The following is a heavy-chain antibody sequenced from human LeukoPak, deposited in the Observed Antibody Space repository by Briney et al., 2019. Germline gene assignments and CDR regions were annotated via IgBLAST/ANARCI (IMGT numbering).Heavy chain of an antibody. CDR1: GGSISSSSYY. CDR2: IYYSGST. Sequence: SETLSLTCTVSGGSISSSSYYWGWIRQPPGKGLEWIGSIYYSGSTYYNPSLKSRVTISVDTSKNQFSLKLSSVTAADTAVYYGAILTGYPFANWGQEPWSPSPQ. J-gene: IGHJ4*01. D-gene: IGHD3-9*01. V-gene: IGHV4-39*01. CDR3: AILTGYPFAN.